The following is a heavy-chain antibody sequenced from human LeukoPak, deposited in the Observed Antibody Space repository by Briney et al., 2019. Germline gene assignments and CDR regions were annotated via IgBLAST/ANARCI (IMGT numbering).Heavy chain of an antibody. Sequence: PSETLSLTCTVSGGSISSYYWSWIRQPPGKGLEWIGYINYSGSSNYNPSLKSRVTMSIDTSKNQFSLKLSSVTAADTAVYYCARGWFAEGTRFDPWGQGTLVTVSS. V-gene: IGHV4-59*01. CDR3: ARGWFAEGTRFDP. J-gene: IGHJ5*02. D-gene: IGHD3-10*01. CDR1: GGSISSYY. CDR2: INYSGSS.